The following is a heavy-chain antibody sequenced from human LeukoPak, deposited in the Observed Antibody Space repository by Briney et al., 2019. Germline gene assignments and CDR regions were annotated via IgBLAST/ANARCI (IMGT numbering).Heavy chain of an antibody. CDR1: GFTFSSYG. Sequence: GGSLRLSCAASGFTFSSYGMHWVRQAPGKGLEWEAFIRYDGSNKYYADSVKVRFTISRDNSKNTLYLQMNSLRAEDTAVYYCAKWSVYSSSSSYWGQGTLVTVSS. CDR2: IRYDGSNK. J-gene: IGHJ4*02. D-gene: IGHD6-13*01. CDR3: AKWSVYSSSSSY. V-gene: IGHV3-30*02.